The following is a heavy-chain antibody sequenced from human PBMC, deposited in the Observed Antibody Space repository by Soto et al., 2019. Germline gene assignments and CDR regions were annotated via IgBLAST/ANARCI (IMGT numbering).Heavy chain of an antibody. CDR3: ARETFRSYSGRYYYYGMDV. CDR2: TYYRSKWYN. CDR1: GDIVSSNSAA. V-gene: IGHV6-1*01. J-gene: IGHJ6*04. D-gene: IGHD1-26*01. Sequence: SQTLSLTCAISGDIVSSNSAAWNWIRQSPSRGLEWLGRTYYRSKWYNDYAVSVKSRITINPDTSKNQFSLQLNSVTPEDTAVYYCARETFRSYSGRYYYYGMDVWGKGTTVTVSS.